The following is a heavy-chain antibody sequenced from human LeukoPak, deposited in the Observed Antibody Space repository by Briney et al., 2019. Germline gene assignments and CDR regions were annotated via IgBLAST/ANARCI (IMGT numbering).Heavy chain of an antibody. Sequence: GGSLRLSCAASGFTFNTHWMHWVRQAPGKGLVWVSRINTDGSTTNYADSVKGRFTISRDNAKNTLYLQMNSLRAEDTAVYYCARDLNWSQIDYWGQGSLVSVSS. V-gene: IGHV3-74*01. J-gene: IGHJ4*02. CDR1: GFTFNTHW. D-gene: IGHD1-20*01. CDR3: ARDLNWSQIDY. CDR2: INTDGSTT.